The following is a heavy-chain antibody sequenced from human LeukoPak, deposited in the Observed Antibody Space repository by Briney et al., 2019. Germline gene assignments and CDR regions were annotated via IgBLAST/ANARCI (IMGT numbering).Heavy chain of an antibody. CDR1: GFTFSSYD. J-gene: IGHJ3*02. D-gene: IGHD3-22*01. CDR2: IRYDGSNK. Sequence: GGSLRLSCAASGFTFSSYDMHWVRQAPGKGLEWVAFIRYDGSNKYYADSVKGRFTISRDNSKNTLYLQMNSLRAEDTAVYYCAKGHAYYYDSSGYPDAFDIWGQGTMVTVSS. CDR3: AKGHAYYYDSSGYPDAFDI. V-gene: IGHV3-30*02.